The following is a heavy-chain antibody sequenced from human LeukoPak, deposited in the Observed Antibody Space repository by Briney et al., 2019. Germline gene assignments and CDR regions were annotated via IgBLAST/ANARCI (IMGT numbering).Heavy chain of an antibody. CDR1: GFTFSSYS. CDR2: ISSSSSTI. D-gene: IGHD6-13*01. Sequence: GGSLRLSCAASGFTFSSYSMNWVRQVPGKGLEWVSYISSSSSTIYYADSVKGRFTISRDSSKNTLYLQMNSLRAEDTAVYYCAKAGYSSSWYGNYWGQGTLVTVSS. CDR3: AKAGYSSSWYGNY. J-gene: IGHJ4*02. V-gene: IGHV3-48*01.